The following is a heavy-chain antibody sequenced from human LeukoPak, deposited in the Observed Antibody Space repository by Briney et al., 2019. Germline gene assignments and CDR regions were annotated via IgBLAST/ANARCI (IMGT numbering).Heavy chain of an antibody. V-gene: IGHV3-21*01. Sequence: GGSLRLSCAASGLTFSSYSMNWVRQAPGKGLEWVSSISSSSSDIYYADSVKGRFTISRDNAKNSLYLQMNSLRAEDTAVYYWSRGAGGYSRLTDLWGQGTQGNGSS. CDR1: GLTFSSYS. CDR2: ISSSSSDI. D-gene: IGHD5-18*01. CDR3: SRGAGGYSRLTDL. J-gene: IGHJ4*01.